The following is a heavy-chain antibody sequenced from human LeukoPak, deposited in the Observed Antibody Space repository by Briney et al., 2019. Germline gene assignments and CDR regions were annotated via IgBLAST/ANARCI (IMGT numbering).Heavy chain of an antibody. D-gene: IGHD5-12*01. CDR1: GYSFTSYW. V-gene: IGHV5-51*01. CDR2: VYPGDSDT. CDR3: ASHDSTLATNY. J-gene: IGHJ4*02. Sequence: GESLKISCKGSGYSFTSYWIGWVRQMPGKGLEWMGIVYPGDSDTKYSPSFQGQVTISADKSISTSFLQWNSLKASATAMYYCASHDSTLATNYWGQGTLVTVSS.